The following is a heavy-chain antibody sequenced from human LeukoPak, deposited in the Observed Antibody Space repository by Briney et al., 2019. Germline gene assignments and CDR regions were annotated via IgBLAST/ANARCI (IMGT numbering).Heavy chain of an antibody. J-gene: IGHJ4*02. CDR3: ARDDCSSTTCYAY. D-gene: IGHD2-2*01. CDR2: IRYDGSNQ. CDR1: GFTFSYYG. V-gene: IGHV3-33*01. Sequence: PGGSLRLSCAASGFTFSYYGMHWVRQALGKGLEWVAGIRYDGSNQYYADSVKGRFTISRDNPRNTLYLQMNSLRAEDTAVYYCARDDCSSTTCYAYWGQGTLVTVSS.